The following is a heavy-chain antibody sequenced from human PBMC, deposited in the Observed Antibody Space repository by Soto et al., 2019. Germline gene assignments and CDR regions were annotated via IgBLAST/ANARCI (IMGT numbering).Heavy chain of an antibody. CDR2: IWYDGSNK. CDR3: ARGAQDYYYDCSGYYQLAFPVVY. J-gene: IGHJ4*02. V-gene: IGHV3-33*01. D-gene: IGHD3-22*01. Sequence: GGSLRLSCAASGFTFSSYGMHWVRQAPGKGLEWVAVIWYDGSNKYYADSVKGRFTISRDNSKNTLYLQMNSLRAEDTAVYYCARGAQDYYYDCSGYYQLAFPVVYWGPATLVTVST. CDR1: GFTFSSYG.